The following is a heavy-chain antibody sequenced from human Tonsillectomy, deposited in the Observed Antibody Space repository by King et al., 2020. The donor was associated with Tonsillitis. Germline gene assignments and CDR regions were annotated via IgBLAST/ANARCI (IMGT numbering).Heavy chain of an antibody. Sequence: VQLVESGGGLVQPGGSLRLSCAASGFTFSTYSMNWVRQAPGKGLEWVSYISSSSRTIYYADSVKGRLTISRENAKNSLYLQMNSLRDDETAGYYCGGGVENWGQGTLVTVSS. D-gene: IGHD3-16*01. CDR2: ISSSSRTI. CDR3: GGGVEN. J-gene: IGHJ4*02. CDR1: GFTFSTYS. V-gene: IGHV3-48*02.